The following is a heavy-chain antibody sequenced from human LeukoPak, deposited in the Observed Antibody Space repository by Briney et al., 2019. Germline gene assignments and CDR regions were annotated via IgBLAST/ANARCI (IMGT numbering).Heavy chain of an antibody. CDR3: ARHDSSGYYYGWFDP. CDR1: GFTFSDYY. CDR2: ISSSGSTI. J-gene: IGHJ5*02. Sequence: GGSLRLSCAASGFTFSDYYMSWIRQAPGKGLEWVSYISSSGSTIYYADSVKGRFTISRDNAKNSLYLQMNSLGAEDTAVYYCARHDSSGYYYGWFDPWGQGTLVTVSS. D-gene: IGHD3-22*01. V-gene: IGHV3-11*04.